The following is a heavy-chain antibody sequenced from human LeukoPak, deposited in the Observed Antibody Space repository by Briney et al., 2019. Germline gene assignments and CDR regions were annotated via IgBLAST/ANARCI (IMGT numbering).Heavy chain of an antibody. CDR2: ISASGGST. Sequence: GGSLRLSCAASGFTFSSYAMSWVRQAPGKGLEWVSAISASGGSTYYADSVKGRFTISRDNSKNTLYLQMNSLRAEDTAVYYCAKDPSEGGTSGWDDAFDIWGQGTMVTVSS. CDR3: AKDPSEGGTSGWDDAFDI. V-gene: IGHV3-23*01. J-gene: IGHJ3*02. D-gene: IGHD2-2*01. CDR1: GFTFSSYA.